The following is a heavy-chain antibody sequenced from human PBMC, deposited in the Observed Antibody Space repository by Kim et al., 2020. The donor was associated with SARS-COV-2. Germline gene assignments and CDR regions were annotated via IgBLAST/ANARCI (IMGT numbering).Heavy chain of an antibody. J-gene: IGHJ6*02. D-gene: IGHD4-4*01. V-gene: IGHV3-74*01. Sequence: GGSLRLSCATSGFTVTDYWMHWVRQAPGKGLVWVSRIRSGGTGICYADSVKGRFTISRDNVNNTLYLQMNNLRAEDTALYYCTSDTVLYGLDVWGQWTPVTVSS. CDR1: GFTVTDYW. CDR2: IRSGGTGI. CDR3: TSDTVLYGLDV.